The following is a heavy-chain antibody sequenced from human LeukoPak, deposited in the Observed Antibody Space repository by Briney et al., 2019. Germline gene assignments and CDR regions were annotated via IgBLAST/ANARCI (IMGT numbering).Heavy chain of an antibody. V-gene: IGHV1-18*01. J-gene: IGHJ4*02. CDR3: ARDSSTYSSSWYVLGY. D-gene: IGHD6-13*01. Sequence: GASVKVSCKASGYTFTSYGISWVRQAPGQGLEWMGWISAYNGNTNYAQKLQGRVTMTTDTSTSTAYMELRSLRSDDTAVYYCARDSSTYSSSWYVLGYWGQGTLVTVSS. CDR1: GYTFTSYG. CDR2: ISAYNGNT.